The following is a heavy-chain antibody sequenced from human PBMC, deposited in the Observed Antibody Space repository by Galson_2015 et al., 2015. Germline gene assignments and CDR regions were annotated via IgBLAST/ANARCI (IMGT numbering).Heavy chain of an antibody. CDR3: ARGVAAAAPDF. J-gene: IGHJ4*02. V-gene: IGHV1-8*02. D-gene: IGHD2-2*01. CDR1: GYTFTNYD. Sequence: SVKVSCKASGYTFTNYDINWVRQAAGQGLEWVGWMNPKNGNTGYAQKFQGRLTMTRNTSISTAYMELSRLASDDTADHFCARGVAAAAPDFWGQGSLVIVSS. CDR2: MNPKNGNT.